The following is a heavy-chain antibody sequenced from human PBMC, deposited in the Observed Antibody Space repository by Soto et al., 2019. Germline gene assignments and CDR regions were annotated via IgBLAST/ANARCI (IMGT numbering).Heavy chain of an antibody. V-gene: IGHV3-9*01. CDR2: ISWNSGSI. CDR3: AKLNGSGWTRLYYYYMDV. D-gene: IGHD6-19*01. Sequence: SLRLSCAASGFTFDDYAMHWVRQAPGKGLEWVSGISWNSGSIGYADSVKGRFTISRDNAKNSLYLQMNSLRAEDTALYYCAKLNGSGWTRLYYYYMDVWGKGTTVTVSS. CDR1: GFTFDDYA. J-gene: IGHJ6*03.